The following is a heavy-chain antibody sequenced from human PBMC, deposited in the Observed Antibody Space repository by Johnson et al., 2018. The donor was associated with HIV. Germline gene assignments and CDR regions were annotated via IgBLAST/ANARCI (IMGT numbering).Heavy chain of an antibody. CDR2: IKQDGSEK. CDR1: GFTFSSYW. V-gene: IGHV3-7*01. J-gene: IGHJ3*02. D-gene: IGHD7-27*01. CDR3: ARDLLGMDDAFDI. Sequence: VQLVESGGGLVQPGGSLRLSCAASGFTFSSYWMSWVRQAPGKGLGWVANIKQDGSEKYYVDSVKGRFTISRDNAKNSLYLQMNSLRAEDTAVYYCARDLLGMDDAFDIWGQGTMVTVSS.